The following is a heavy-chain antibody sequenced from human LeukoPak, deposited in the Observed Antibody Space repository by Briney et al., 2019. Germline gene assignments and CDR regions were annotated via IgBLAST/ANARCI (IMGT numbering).Heavy chain of an antibody. CDR1: GGSISSSNW. J-gene: IGHJ4*02. V-gene: IGHV4-4*02. CDR3: ASLAGYSNSWYYFDY. CDR2: IYHSGST. D-gene: IGHD6-13*01. Sequence: PSETLSLTCAVSGGSISSSNWWSWVRQPPGKGLEWIGEIYHSGSTNYNPSLKSRVTISVDKSKNQFSLKLSSVTAADTAVYYCASLAGYSNSWYYFDYWGQGTLVTVSS.